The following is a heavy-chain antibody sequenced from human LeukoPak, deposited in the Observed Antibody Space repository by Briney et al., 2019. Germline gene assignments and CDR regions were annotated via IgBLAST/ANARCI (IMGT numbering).Heavy chain of an antibody. D-gene: IGHD3-10*01. Sequence: ASEKVSCKASGYTFSTYGISWVRQAPGQGLEWMGWISAYKGNTYYAQKLQGRVTMTTDTSTSTAYMELRSLRSDDTAIYYCARDLYYYGSGSYYDVFDVWGQGTMVTVSS. CDR2: ISAYKGNT. J-gene: IGHJ3*01. V-gene: IGHV1-18*01. CDR1: GYTFSTYG. CDR3: ARDLYYYGSGSYYDVFDV.